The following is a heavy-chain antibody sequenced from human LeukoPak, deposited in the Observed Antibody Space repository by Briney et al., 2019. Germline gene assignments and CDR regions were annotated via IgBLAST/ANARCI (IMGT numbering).Heavy chain of an antibody. CDR2: INHSGST. CDR3: ARQDSSGWLFDH. CDR1: GGSFSGYY. V-gene: IGHV4-34*01. J-gene: IGHJ4*02. D-gene: IGHD6-19*01. Sequence: SETLSLTCAVYGGSFSGYYWSWIRQPPGKGLEWIGEINHSGSTNYNPSLQSRVTISLETSKNQFSLRLTSVTAADTAVYYCARQDSSGWLFDHWGQGTLVTVSS.